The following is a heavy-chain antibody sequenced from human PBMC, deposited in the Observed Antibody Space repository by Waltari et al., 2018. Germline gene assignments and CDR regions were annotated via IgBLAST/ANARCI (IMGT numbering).Heavy chain of an antibody. Sequence: QMEVVESGGGVVHVGGSLRLSCVASGFVFRNYGLHWVRQAPGKGLEWVGIISYDGSQKYYVESVKGRFTISRDDSKNTMYLQMSSLRVEDTAVYFCAKDDSGAELDPWGQGTLVTVSS. CDR3: AKDDSGAELDP. V-gene: IGHV3-30*18. J-gene: IGHJ5*02. CDR2: ISYDGSQK. D-gene: IGHD3-10*01. CDR1: GFVFRNYG.